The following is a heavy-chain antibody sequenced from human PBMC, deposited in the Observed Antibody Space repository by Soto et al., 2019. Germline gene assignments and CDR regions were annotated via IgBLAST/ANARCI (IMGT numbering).Heavy chain of an antibody. Sequence: QVQLQESGPGLVMPSQTLSLTCTVSGGSISSGAYSWSWIRQHPGKGLEWIGYIFYSGSTYYNPSLKSRVTISLHTSENQCSLKLNSVTAADTAVYYCARTTPEGWFDPWGQGTLVTVSS. CDR1: GGSISSGAYS. V-gene: IGHV4-31*03. J-gene: IGHJ5*02. CDR3: ARTTPEGWFDP. CDR2: IFYSGST. D-gene: IGHD4-17*01.